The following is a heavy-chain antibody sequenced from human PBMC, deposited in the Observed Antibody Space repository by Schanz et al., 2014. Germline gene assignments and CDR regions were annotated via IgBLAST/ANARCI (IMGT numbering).Heavy chain of an antibody. CDR1: GFTFSSYS. J-gene: IGHJ5*02. CDR3: ARAGYDADNWFDP. CDR2: IISASSTI. V-gene: IGHV3-48*01. Sequence: EVQLLESGGGLVQPGGSLRLSCAASGFTFSSYSMNWVRQAPGKGLEWVSYIISASSTINYADSVKGRFTISRDNAKNSLFLQMNSLRAEDTAVYYCARAGYDADNWFDPWGQGTLVTVSS. D-gene: IGHD2-2*01.